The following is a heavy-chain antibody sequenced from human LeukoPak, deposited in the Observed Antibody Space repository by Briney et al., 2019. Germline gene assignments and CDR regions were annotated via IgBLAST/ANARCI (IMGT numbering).Heavy chain of an antibody. D-gene: IGHD6-13*01. J-gene: IGHJ6*02. V-gene: IGHV3-21*01. CDR3: ARESSGYSSSWYQVDYYYYGMDV. CDR1: GFTFSSYS. CDR2: ISSSSSYI. Sequence: GGSLRLSCAASGFTFSSYSMNWVRQAPGKGLEWVSSISSSSSYIYYADSVKGRFTISRENAKNSLYLQMNSLRAEDTAVYYCARESSGYSSSWYQVDYYYYGMDVWGQGTTVTVSS.